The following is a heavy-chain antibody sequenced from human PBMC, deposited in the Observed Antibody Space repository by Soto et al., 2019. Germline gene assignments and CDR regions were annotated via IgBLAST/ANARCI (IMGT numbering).Heavy chain of an antibody. CDR1: GGSISSGGSY. CDR3: ARLGSSSWAEGIDT. Sequence: QVQLQEAGPGLVKPSETLSLTCNVYGGSISSGGSYWSWIRQHPEKGLEWIGHFYYSGTTFYNPSLKSRATISLGTSRAQLSLRLTSVTAADTAIYYCARLGSSSWAEGIDTWGQGTQVTVSS. J-gene: IGHJ5*02. V-gene: IGHV4-31*03. CDR2: FYYSGTT. D-gene: IGHD6-13*01.